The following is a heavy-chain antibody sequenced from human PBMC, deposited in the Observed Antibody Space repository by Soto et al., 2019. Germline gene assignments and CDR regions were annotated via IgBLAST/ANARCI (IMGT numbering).Heavy chain of an antibody. V-gene: IGHV3-23*01. Sequence: PGGSLRLSCAASGFPLSTYGMTWVRQAPGKGLEWVSAITGTGGNTYYVDSVKGRLTSSRDNSKNMLYLQVNSLRVEDTAVYYCARIRGYWYGLDVWGQGTTVTVSS. CDR1: GFPLSTYG. CDR3: ARIRGYWYGLDV. J-gene: IGHJ6*02. CDR2: ITGTGGNT.